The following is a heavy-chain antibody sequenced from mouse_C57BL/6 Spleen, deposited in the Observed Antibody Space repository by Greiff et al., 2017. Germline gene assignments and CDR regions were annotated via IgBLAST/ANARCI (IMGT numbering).Heavy chain of an antibody. J-gene: IGHJ2*01. CDR2: IDPANGNT. V-gene: IGHV14-3*01. Sequence: VHVKQSVAELVRPGASVKLSCTASGFNIKNTYMHWVKQRPEQGLEWIGRIDPANGNTKYAPKFQGKATITADTSSNTAYLQLSSLTSEDTAIYYWALSDYYGSSPLDYWGQGTTLTVSS. CDR3: ALSDYYGSSPLDY. D-gene: IGHD1-1*01. CDR1: GFNIKNTY.